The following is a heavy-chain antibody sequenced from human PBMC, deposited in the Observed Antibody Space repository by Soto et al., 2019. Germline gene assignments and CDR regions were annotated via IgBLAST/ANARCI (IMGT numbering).Heavy chain of an antibody. CDR2: ISWNSGSI. CDR3: ARTNYHFDL. J-gene: IGHJ4*02. V-gene: IGHV3-9*01. Sequence: GGSLRLSCAASGFTFDDYAMHWVRQAPGKGLEWVSGISWNSGSIGYADSVKGRFTISRDNAKNSLYLQMDSLRAEDTAVYYCARTNYHFDLWGQGTPVTVSS. CDR1: GFTFDDYA. D-gene: IGHD1-1*01.